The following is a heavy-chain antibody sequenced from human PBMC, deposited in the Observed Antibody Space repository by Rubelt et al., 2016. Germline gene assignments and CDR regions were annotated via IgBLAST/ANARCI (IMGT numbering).Heavy chain of an antibody. V-gene: IGHV1-18*01. CDR3: ARVYGAIDD. J-gene: IGHJ4*02. D-gene: IGHD4/OR15-4a*01. Sequence: QVQLVQSGAEVKKPGSSVKVSCKASGGTFSSYAISWVRQAPGQGLEWMGGISAYNGNTNYAQKLQGRVTMTTDKATSTAYMELCSVRSDDTAVDYWARVYGAIDDWCQGTLVTVSS. CDR1: GGTFSSYA. CDR2: ISAYNGNT.